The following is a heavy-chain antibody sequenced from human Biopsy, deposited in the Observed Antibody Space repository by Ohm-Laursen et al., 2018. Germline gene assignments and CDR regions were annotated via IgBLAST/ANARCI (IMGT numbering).Heavy chain of an antibody. CDR2: FDPEHGET. Sequence: ASVKVSCKVSEYTLTELPIHWVRQAPGKGLEWMGGFDPEHGETLYAQKFQGRVTMTEDTSTDTAYMELRSLRSDDTAVYYCARGGSFLPSEYFHHWGQGTLVTVSS. CDR1: EYTLTELP. D-gene: IGHD3-16*01. CDR3: ARGGSFLPSEYFHH. J-gene: IGHJ1*01. V-gene: IGHV1-24*01.